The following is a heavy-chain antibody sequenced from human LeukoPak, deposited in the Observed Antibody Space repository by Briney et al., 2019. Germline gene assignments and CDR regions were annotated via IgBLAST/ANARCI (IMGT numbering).Heavy chain of an antibody. CDR1: GFTFSSYW. CDR2: IYPGDSDT. D-gene: IGHD4-23*01. V-gene: IGHV5-51*01. J-gene: IGHJ3*02. CDR3: ARPRGYGGKYDAFDI. Sequence: KSGGSLRLSCAASGFTFSSYWIGWVRQMPGKSLEWMGIIYPGDSDTRYSPSFQGQVTISADKSSSTAYLQWSSLKASDTAMYYCARPRGYGGKYDAFDIWGQGTMVTVSS.